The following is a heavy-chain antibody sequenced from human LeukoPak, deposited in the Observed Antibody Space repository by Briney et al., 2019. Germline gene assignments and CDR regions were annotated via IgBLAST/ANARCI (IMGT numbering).Heavy chain of an antibody. V-gene: IGHV3-21*01. D-gene: IGHD2-21*02. CDR3: ARVSEGDIFDY. Sequence: GGSLRLSCAASGFSLRDYSMDWVRQAPGKGLEWVSSISSSSRYTFYVDSVKGRFTISRDNAKNSLYLQMNSLRAEDTAVYYCARVSEGDIFDYWGQGTLVTVSS. J-gene: IGHJ4*02. CDR2: ISSSSRYT. CDR1: GFSLRDYS.